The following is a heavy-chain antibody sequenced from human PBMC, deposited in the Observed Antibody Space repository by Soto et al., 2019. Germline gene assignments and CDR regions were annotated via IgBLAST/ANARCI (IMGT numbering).Heavy chain of an antibody. V-gene: IGHV6-1*01. J-gene: IGHJ6*02. CDR2: TYYRSKWYN. Sequence: SQTLSLTCAISGDSVSSNSAAWNWIRQSPSRGLEWLGRTYYRSKWYNDYAVSVKSRITINPDTSKNQFSLQLNSVTPEDTAVYYCARDTVALGAIVPYYYYGMDVWGQGTTVTVSS. D-gene: IGHD3-16*02. CDR3: ARDTVALGAIVPYYYYGMDV. CDR1: GDSVSSNSAA.